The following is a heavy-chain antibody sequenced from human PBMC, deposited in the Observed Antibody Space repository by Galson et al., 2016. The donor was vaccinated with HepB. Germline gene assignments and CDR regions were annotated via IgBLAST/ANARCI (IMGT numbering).Heavy chain of an antibody. J-gene: IGHJ3*01. Sequence: SLRLSCAASGFSFSSYTMHWVRQAPGKGPEWVAAMSFDEYTKSYADSVRGRFTISRDNSKNTLLLQISSLRVEDTAMYYCSRASYQIRFIDDFDVWGQGTRVTVS. CDR3: SRASYQIRFIDDFDV. CDR2: MSFDEYTK. D-gene: IGHD3-16*01. V-gene: IGHV3-30*04. CDR1: GFSFSSYT.